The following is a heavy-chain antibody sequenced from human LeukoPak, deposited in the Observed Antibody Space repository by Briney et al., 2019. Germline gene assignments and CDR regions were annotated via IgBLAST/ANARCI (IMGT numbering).Heavy chain of an antibody. CDR1: GYTFTSYG. CDR2: ISAYNGNT. V-gene: IGHV1-18*01. D-gene: IGHD7-27*01. J-gene: IGHJ5*02. CDR3: ARGGGWESAVIAFTNWGSARPNWFDP. Sequence: ASVKVSCKASGYTFTSYGISWVRQAPGQGLEWMGWISAYNGNTNYAQKLQGRVTMTTDTSTSTAYMELRSLRSDDTAVYYCARGGGWESAVIAFTNWGSARPNWFDPWGQGTLVTVSS.